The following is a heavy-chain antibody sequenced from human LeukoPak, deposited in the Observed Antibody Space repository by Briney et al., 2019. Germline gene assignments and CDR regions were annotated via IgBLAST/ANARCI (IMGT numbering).Heavy chain of an antibody. D-gene: IGHD6-13*01. CDR3: AREGTGIAASFDDY. CDR2: IYHSGST. Sequence: SETLSLTCTVSGGSISSGGYYWSWIRQPPGKGLGWIGYIYHSGSTYYNPSLKSRVTISVDRSKNQFSLKLSSVTAADTAVYYCAREGTGIAASFDDYWGQGTLVTVSS. CDR1: GGSISSGGYY. V-gene: IGHV4-30-2*01. J-gene: IGHJ4*02.